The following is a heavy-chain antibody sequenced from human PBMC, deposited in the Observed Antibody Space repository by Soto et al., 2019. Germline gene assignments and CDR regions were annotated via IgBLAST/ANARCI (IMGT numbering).Heavy chain of an antibody. J-gene: IGHJ4*02. Sequence: SVKVSWKASGGTFSSYAISWVRQAPGQGLEWMGGIIPIFGTANYAQKFQGRVTITADESTSTAYMELSSLRSEDTAVYYCARDRRAVAGRDFDYWGQGTLVTVSS. CDR1: GGTFSSYA. V-gene: IGHV1-69*13. D-gene: IGHD6-19*01. CDR2: IIPIFGTA. CDR3: ARDRRAVAGRDFDY.